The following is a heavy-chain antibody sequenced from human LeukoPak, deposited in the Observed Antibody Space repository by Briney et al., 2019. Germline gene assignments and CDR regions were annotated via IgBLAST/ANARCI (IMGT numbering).Heavy chain of an antibody. CDR3: AKSATVWGGYFDY. V-gene: IGHV3-30*02. CDR1: GFTFSSYG. J-gene: IGHJ4*02. D-gene: IGHD4-17*01. Sequence: GGSLRLSCAASGFTFSSYGMHWVRQAPGKGLEWVAFIRYDGSNKYYADSVKGRFTISRDNSKNTLYLQMNSLRAQDTAVYYCAKSATVWGGYFDYWGQGTLVTVSS. CDR2: IRYDGSNK.